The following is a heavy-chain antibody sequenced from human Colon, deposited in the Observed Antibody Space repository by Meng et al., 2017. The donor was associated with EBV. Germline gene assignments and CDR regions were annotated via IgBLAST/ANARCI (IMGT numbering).Heavy chain of an antibody. J-gene: IGHJ4*02. D-gene: IGHD5-24*01. Sequence: VQLPGSVPGRGAPSGPLSPTCAVSGASIMSNNWWSWVRQPPGKGLEWIGEIYHGWNTNFNPSLKSRVTISVDRSNDQFSLSLSSVTAADTAVYYCARGNAYNAPSFDYWGQGTLVTVSS. CDR3: ARGNAYNAPSFDY. CDR2: IYHGWNT. CDR1: GASIMSNNW. V-gene: IGHV4-4*02.